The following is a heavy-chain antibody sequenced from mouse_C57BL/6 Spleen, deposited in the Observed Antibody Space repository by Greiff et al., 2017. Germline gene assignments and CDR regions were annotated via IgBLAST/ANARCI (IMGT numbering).Heavy chain of an antibody. D-gene: IGHD2-1*01. CDR2: IDPSDSYT. V-gene: IGHV1-50*01. CDR1: GYTFTSYW. Sequence: QVQLQQPGAELVKPGASVKLSCKASGYTFTSYWMQWVKQRPGQGLEWIGEIDPSDSYTNYNQKFKGKATLTVDTSSSTAYMQLSSLTSEDSAVYYCARRRAYGNTAGWYFDVWGTGTTVTVSS. CDR3: ARRRAYGNTAGWYFDV. J-gene: IGHJ1*03.